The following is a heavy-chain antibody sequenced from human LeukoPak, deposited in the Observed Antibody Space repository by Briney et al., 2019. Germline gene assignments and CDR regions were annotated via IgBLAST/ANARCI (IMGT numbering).Heavy chain of an antibody. CDR2: IDPSDSYT. J-gene: IGHJ5*02. V-gene: IGHV5-10-1*01. CDR3: ARVVATSRPARFDP. CDR1: GYSFTSYW. Sequence: GESLKISCKGSGYSFTSYWISWVRQMPGKGLAWLERIDPSDSYTNYSPSFQGHVTISADKSISTAYLQWSSLKASDTAMYYCARVVATSRPARFDPWGQGTLVTVSS. D-gene: IGHD5-12*01.